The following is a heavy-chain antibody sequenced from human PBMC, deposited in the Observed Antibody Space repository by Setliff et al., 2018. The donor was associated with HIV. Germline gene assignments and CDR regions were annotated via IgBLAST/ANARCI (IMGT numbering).Heavy chain of an antibody. CDR2: VYYSGST. Sequence: PSETLSLTCTVFGGSMNNYYWNWIRQSPGKGLEWIGYVYYSGSTKYNPSLKSRVTISVDTSKNQFSLKLSSVTAADTAVYYCASEAWTSYRSSSGYYYYYMDVWGKGTTVTVSS. J-gene: IGHJ6*03. CDR3: ASEAWTSYRSSSGYYYYYMDV. D-gene: IGHD6-6*01. CDR1: GGSMNNYY. V-gene: IGHV4-59*01.